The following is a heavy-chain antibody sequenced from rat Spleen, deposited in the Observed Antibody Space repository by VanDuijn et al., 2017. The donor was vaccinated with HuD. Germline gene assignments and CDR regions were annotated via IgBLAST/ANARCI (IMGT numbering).Heavy chain of an antibody. CDR1: GFTFSDYY. D-gene: IGHD1-4*01. CDR3: TTEPGYNSYFAY. V-gene: IGHV5-20*01. CDR2: ISHDDPNT. Sequence: EVHLVESGGGLVQPGRSLKLSCAASGFTFSDYYMAWVRQAPTKGLEWVASISHDDPNTYYRDSVKGRFTISRDNAKSTLYLQMDSLRSEDTATYYCTTEPGYNSYFAYWGQGVMVTVSS. J-gene: IGHJ2*01.